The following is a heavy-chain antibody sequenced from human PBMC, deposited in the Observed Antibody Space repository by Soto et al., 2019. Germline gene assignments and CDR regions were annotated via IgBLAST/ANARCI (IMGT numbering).Heavy chain of an antibody. CDR3: ARGGRYCSSTSCYRGSYDAFDI. CDR1: GYTFTGYY. V-gene: IGHV1-2*04. J-gene: IGHJ3*02. Sequence: ASVKVSCKASGYTFTGYYMHWVRQAPGQGLEWMGWINPNSGGTNYAQKFQGWVTMTRDTSISTAYMELSRLRSDDTAVYYCARGGRYCSSTSCYRGSYDAFDIWGQGTMVT. D-gene: IGHD2-2*01. CDR2: INPNSGGT.